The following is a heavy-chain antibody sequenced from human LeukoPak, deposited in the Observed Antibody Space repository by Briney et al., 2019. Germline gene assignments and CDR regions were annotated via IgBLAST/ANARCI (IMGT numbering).Heavy chain of an antibody. CDR1: GGSISSSSYS. CDR3: ASITVFLWFGELSQFDY. V-gene: IGHV4-39*01. Sequence: PSETLSLTCTVSGGSISSSSYSWGWIRQPPGKGLEWIGSIYYSGSTYYNPSLKSRVTISVDTSKNQFSLKLSSVTATDTAVYYCASITVFLWFGELSQFDYWGQGTPVTVSS. D-gene: IGHD3-10*01. CDR2: IYYSGST. J-gene: IGHJ4*02.